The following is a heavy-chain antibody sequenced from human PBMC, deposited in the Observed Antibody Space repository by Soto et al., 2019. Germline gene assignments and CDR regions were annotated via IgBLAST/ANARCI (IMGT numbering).Heavy chain of an antibody. CDR2: IYHSGST. D-gene: IGHD4-17*01. CDR1: GGSISSGGYS. J-gene: IGHJ4*02. V-gene: IGHV4-30-2*01. CDR3: ARGHGDYARYFDY. Sequence: PSETLSLTCAVSGGSISSGGYSWSWIRQPPGKGLEWIGYIYHSGSTYYNPSLKSRVTISVDRSKNQFSLKLSSVTAADTAVYYCARGHGDYARYFDYWGQGTLVTVSS.